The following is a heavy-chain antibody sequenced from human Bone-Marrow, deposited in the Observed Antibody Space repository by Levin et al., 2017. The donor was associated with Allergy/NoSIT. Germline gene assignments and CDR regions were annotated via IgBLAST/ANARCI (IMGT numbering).Heavy chain of an antibody. Sequence: GGSLRLSCAASGFPFSAYGMHWIRQGPGKGLEWVAFIYFDGSKTYYADSVEGRFTISRDNSKNTVYLQMDSLSGDDTAMYYCARDRSGNYFYFWGQGTEVTVSS. D-gene: IGHD2/OR15-2a*01. J-gene: IGHJ4*02. V-gene: IGHV3-33*01. CDR2: IYFDGSKT. CDR1: GFPFSAYG. CDR3: ARDRSGNYFYF.